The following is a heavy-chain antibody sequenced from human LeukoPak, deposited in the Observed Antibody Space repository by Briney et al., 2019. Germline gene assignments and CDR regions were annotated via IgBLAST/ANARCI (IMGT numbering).Heavy chain of an antibody. CDR2: INHSGST. Sequence: PSETLSLTCAVYGGSFSGYYWSWFRQPPGKGLEWIGEINHSGSTNYNPSLKSRVTISVDTSTNQFSLKLSSVTAADTAVYYCARDAPGRAVAGNDYWGQGTLVTVSS. D-gene: IGHD6-19*01. V-gene: IGHV4-34*01. J-gene: IGHJ4*02. CDR1: GGSFSGYY. CDR3: ARDAPGRAVAGNDY.